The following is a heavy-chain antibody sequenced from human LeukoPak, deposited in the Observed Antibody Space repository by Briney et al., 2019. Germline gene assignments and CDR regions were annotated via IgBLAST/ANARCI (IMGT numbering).Heavy chain of an antibody. CDR1: GFTFSDYY. CDR3: ARVGDTAMVTNYYYYYMDV. D-gene: IGHD5-18*01. CDR2: ISSSGSTI. Sequence: GGSLRLSCVASGFTFSDYYMSWIRQAPGKGLEWVSYISSSGSTIYYADSVKGRFTISRDNAKNSLYLQMNSLRAEDTAVYYCARVGDTAMVTNYYYYYMDVWGKGTTVTVSS. V-gene: IGHV3-11*04. J-gene: IGHJ6*03.